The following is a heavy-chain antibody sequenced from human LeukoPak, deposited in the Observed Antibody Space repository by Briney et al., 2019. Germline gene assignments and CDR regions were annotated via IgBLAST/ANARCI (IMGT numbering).Heavy chain of an antibody. Sequence: SETLSLTCTVSGGSISSSSYYWGWIRQPPGKGLEWIGRIYYSGSTYYNPSLKSRVTISVDTSKNQFSLKLSSVTAADTAVYYCARRDTYYDFWSGYGYNWFDPWGQGTLVTVSS. CDR2: IYYSGST. J-gene: IGHJ5*02. V-gene: IGHV4-39*01. D-gene: IGHD3-3*01. CDR1: GGSISSSSYY. CDR3: ARRDTYYDFWSGYGYNWFDP.